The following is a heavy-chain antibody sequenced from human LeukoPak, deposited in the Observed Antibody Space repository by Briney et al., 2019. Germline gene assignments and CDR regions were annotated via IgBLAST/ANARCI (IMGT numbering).Heavy chain of an antibody. J-gene: IGHJ5*02. CDR2: IYYSGST. CDR3: ARDPGRDDFWSGLNWFDP. V-gene: IGHV4-39*07. CDR1: GGSISSSSYY. Sequence: SETLSLTCTVSGGSISSSSYYWGWPRQPPGKGLEWIGSIYYSGSTYYNPSLKSRVTISVDTSKNQFSLKLSSVTAADTAVYYCARDPGRDDFWSGLNWFDPWGQGTLVTVSS. D-gene: IGHD3-3*01.